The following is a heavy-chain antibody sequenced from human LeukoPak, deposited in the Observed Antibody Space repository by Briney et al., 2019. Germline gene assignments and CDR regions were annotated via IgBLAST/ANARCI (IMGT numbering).Heavy chain of an antibody. J-gene: IGHJ4*02. CDR1: GFTFDDYA. V-gene: IGHV3-9*01. D-gene: IGHD3-3*01. Sequence: PGGSLRLSCAASGFTFDDYAMHWVRQAPGKGLEWVSGISWNRGSIGYADSVKGRFTISRDNAKNSLYLQMNSLRAEDTALYYCAKDYTIFGTGDYWGQGTLVTVSS. CDR3: AKDYTIFGTGDY. CDR2: ISWNRGSI.